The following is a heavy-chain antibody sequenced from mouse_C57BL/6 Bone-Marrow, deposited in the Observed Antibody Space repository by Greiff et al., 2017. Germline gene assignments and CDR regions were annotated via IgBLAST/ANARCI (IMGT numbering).Heavy chain of an antibody. Sequence: VQLKESGPELVKPGASVKIPCKASGYTFTDYNMDWVKQSHGKSLEWIGDINPNNGGTIYNQKFKGKATLTVDKSSSTAYMELRSLTSEDTAVYYGARSGSYDGYYGFAYWGQGTLVTVSA. CDR1: GYTFTDYN. CDR3: ARSGSYDGYYGFAY. V-gene: IGHV1-18*01. D-gene: IGHD2-3*01. J-gene: IGHJ3*01. CDR2: INPNNGGT.